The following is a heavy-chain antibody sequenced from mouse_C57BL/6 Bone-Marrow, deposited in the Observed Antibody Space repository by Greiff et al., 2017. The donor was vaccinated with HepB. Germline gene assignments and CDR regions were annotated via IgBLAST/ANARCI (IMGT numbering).Heavy chain of an antibody. CDR2: IYPGSGST. V-gene: IGHV1-55*01. D-gene: IGHD3-2*02. Sequence: QVQLQQPGAELVKPGASVKMSCKASGYTFTSYWITWVKQRPGQGLEWIGDIYPGSGSTNYNEKFKSKATLTVDTSSSTAYMQLSSLTSEDSAVYYCARPAQATWVFAYWGQGTLVTVSA. CDR1: GYTFTSYW. J-gene: IGHJ3*01. CDR3: ARPAQATWVFAY.